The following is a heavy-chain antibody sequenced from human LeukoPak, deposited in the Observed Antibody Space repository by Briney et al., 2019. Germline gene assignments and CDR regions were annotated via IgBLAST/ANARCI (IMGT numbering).Heavy chain of an antibody. Sequence: PGGSLRLSCAASGFTFSSYGMHWVRQAPGKGLEWVSVIYSGGSTYYADSVKGRFTISRDNSKNTLYLQMNSLRAEDTAVYYCARDNYYDGFDYWGQGTLVTVSS. CDR1: GFTFSSYG. V-gene: IGHV3-NL1*01. J-gene: IGHJ4*02. CDR3: ARDNYYDGFDY. D-gene: IGHD3-22*01. CDR2: IYSGGST.